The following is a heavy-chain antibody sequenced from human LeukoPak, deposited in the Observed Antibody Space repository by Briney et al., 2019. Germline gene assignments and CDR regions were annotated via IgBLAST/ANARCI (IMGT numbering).Heavy chain of an antibody. CDR3: AREFSTVTTLDY. CDR2: INPSGGST. CDR1: GYTVTSYD. D-gene: IGHD4-17*01. J-gene: IGHJ4*02. Sequence: ASGKVSCKASGYTVTSYDMQWVRQAPGQGLEWRGMINPSGGSTSYAQKFQRSVTMTRDTSTSTVYMELSSLRSEDTAVYYCAREFSTVTTLDYWGQGTLATVSS. V-gene: IGHV1-46*01.